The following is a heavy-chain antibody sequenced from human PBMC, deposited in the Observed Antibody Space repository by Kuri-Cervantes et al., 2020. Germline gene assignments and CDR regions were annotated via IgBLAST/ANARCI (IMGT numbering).Heavy chain of an antibody. D-gene: IGHD3-22*01. CDR3: ARPRYYYDTTGGLDY. CDR2: IRYDGSDQ. CDR1: GFNFTSYI. J-gene: IGHJ4*02. Sequence: GESLKISCVASGFNFTSYIMHWVRQAPGKGLEWVAFIRYDGSDQSYADSVKGRFTISRDNTKSTLDLQMNGLRLEDTAVYFCARPRYYYDTTGGLDYWGQGTLVTVSS. V-gene: IGHV3-30*02.